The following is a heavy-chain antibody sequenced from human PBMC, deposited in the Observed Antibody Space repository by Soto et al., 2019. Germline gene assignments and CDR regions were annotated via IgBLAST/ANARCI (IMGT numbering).Heavy chain of an antibody. CDR1: GGSFSGYY. V-gene: IGHV4-34*01. J-gene: IGHJ4*02. Sequence: QVQLQQWGAGLLKPSETLSLTCAVYGGSFSGYYWTWIRQPPGTGLEWIGEINHSGRTNYNPSLKSRVPIAVDTSKNQFSLKLTSVTAADTAVYYCAREKITGLFDYWGQGTLVTVSS. CDR3: AREKITGLFDY. CDR2: INHSGRT. D-gene: IGHD2-8*02.